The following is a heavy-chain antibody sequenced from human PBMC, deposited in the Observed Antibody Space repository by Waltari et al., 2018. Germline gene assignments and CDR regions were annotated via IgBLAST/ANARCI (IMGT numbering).Heavy chain of an antibody. CDR2: IMTDGSEE. CDR1: GFTLGSYW. V-gene: IGHV3-7*01. Sequence: EVQLVESGGGWVQPGGSLRLSCAASGFTLGSYWMSWVRQAPGKGLEWVANIMTDGSEEYYVDSVRGRFTISRDNAKNSLFLQMNSLRPEDTAVYYCARDQWFAFDIWGQGTMVTVSS. D-gene: IGHD3-22*01. CDR3: ARDQWFAFDI. J-gene: IGHJ3*02.